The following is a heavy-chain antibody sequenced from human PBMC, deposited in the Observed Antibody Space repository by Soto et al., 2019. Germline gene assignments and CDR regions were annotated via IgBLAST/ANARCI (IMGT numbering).Heavy chain of an antibody. Sequence: QVQLQQWGAGLLKPSETLSLTCAISGGSFSGYYWSWIRQPPGTGLEWIGEIHHDGITNYNPSLKSRVTISLDTSTNQFSLKLTSVTAADTAVYYCAGRYCTGGSCYRPWGQGTLVTVSS. CDR3: AGRYCTGGSCYRP. CDR2: IHHDGIT. J-gene: IGHJ4*02. CDR1: GGSFSGYY. V-gene: IGHV4-34*01. D-gene: IGHD2-15*01.